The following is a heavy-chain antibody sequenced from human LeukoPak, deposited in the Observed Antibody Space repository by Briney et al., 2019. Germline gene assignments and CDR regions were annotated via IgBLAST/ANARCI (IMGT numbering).Heavy chain of an antibody. CDR2: IYSGGNT. D-gene: IGHD5-24*01. V-gene: IGHV3-53*01. Sequence: GSLRLSCAASGFTFSHYWMHWVRQVPGKGLEWVSVIYSGGNTYYADSVEGRFTISRDNSRNTVYLQMHSLRAEDTAVYYCARDGYNSHFEYWGQGTLVTVSS. J-gene: IGHJ4*02. CDR1: GFTFSHYW. CDR3: ARDGYNSHFEY.